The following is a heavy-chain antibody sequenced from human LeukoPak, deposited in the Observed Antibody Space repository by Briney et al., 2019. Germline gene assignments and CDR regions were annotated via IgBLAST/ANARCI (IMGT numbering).Heavy chain of an antibody. CDR1: GFTFSNYA. V-gene: IGHV3-15*01. Sequence: PGRSLRLSCAASGFTFSNYAMHWVRQAPGKGLEWVGRIKSKTDGGTTDYAAPVKGRFAISRDDSKNTLYLQINSLKTEDTAVYYCTTWRGAFDIWGQGTMVTVSS. D-gene: IGHD3-3*01. CDR2: IKSKTDGGTT. J-gene: IGHJ3*02. CDR3: TTWRGAFDI.